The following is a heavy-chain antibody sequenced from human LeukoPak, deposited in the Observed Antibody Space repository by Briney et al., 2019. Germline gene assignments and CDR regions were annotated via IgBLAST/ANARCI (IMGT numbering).Heavy chain of an antibody. CDR3: ARTAAERYYGSRQVGYYSGMDV. Sequence: SVKVSCKASGGTFSSYIINWVRQAPGQGLEWMGRIIPILGITNYAQKFQGRVTITADKSTSTAYMELSSLRSEDTAVYYCARTAAERYYGSRQVGYYSGMDVWGRGTTVTVSS. CDR2: IIPILGIT. CDR1: GGTFSSYI. J-gene: IGHJ6*02. D-gene: IGHD3-10*01. V-gene: IGHV1-69*02.